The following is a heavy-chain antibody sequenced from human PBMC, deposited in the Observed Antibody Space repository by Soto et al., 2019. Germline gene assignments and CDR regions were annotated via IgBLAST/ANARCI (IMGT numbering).Heavy chain of an antibody. D-gene: IGHD4-17*01. CDR3: TASTVNNWFDP. V-gene: IGHV3-15*07. CDR1: GFTFSNAW. Sequence: GGSLRLSCAASGFTFSNAWTNWVRQAPGKGLEWVGRIKSKTDGGTTDYAAPVKGRFTISRDDSKNTLYLQMNSLKTEDTAVYYCTASTVNNWFDPWGQGTLVTVSS. J-gene: IGHJ5*02. CDR2: IKSKTDGGTT.